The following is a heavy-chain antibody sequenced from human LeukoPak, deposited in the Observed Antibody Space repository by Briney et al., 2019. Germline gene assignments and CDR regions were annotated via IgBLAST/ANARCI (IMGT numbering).Heavy chain of an antibody. Sequence: GGSLRLSCAASGFAFSSYEVTWVRQAPGKGLEWVSYISSRGTTIYYADSVKGRFTISRDNAKNSLYLQMNSLRAEDTAVYHCARENSLATGDAFDIWGQGTMVADSP. CDR2: ISSRGTTI. J-gene: IGHJ3*02. CDR3: ARENSLATGDAFDI. D-gene: IGHD4-23*01. V-gene: IGHV3-48*03. CDR1: GFAFSSYE.